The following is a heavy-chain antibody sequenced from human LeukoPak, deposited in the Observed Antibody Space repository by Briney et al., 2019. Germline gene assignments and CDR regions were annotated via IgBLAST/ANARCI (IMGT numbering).Heavy chain of an antibody. CDR3: ARVWSSSWYGSDY. CDR2: MRYDGSYE. D-gene: IGHD6-13*01. Sequence: GGSLRLSCVASGFTFSAYGMHWFRQAPGKGLERVAFMRYDGSYEYYAESVKGRSTISRDNSKNTWYLQMHGLRGEDTAVYYCARVWSSSWYGSDYWGQGTLVIVSS. CDR1: GFTFSAYG. J-gene: IGHJ4*02. V-gene: IGHV3-30*02.